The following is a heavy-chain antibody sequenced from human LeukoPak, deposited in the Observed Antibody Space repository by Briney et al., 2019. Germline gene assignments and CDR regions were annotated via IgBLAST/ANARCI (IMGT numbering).Heavy chain of an antibody. Sequence: SETLSLTCTVSGGSISSYYWSWIRQPPGKGLEWSGYIYYSVSTNYNPSLKSRVTISVDTSKNQFSLKLSSVTPADTAVYYCARHEPIEYYYGSGSYYKGGFDYWGQGTLVTVSS. J-gene: IGHJ4*02. CDR3: ARHEPIEYYYGSGSYYKGGFDY. D-gene: IGHD3-10*01. CDR1: GGSISSYY. V-gene: IGHV4-59*01. CDR2: IYYSVST.